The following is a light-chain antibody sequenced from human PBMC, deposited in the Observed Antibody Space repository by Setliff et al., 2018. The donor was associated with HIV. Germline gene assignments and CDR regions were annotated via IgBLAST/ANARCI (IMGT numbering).Light chain of an antibody. Sequence: DIAMTQSPDSLAMSLGERATINCRSSLNVFYSSNNRNYVAWYQQKSGQPPRLLIYWASTRQSGVPDRFSGSGSGTDFTLTISSLQAEDVAVYYCQQYFSTPFTFGQGTRLEIK. CDR3: QQYFSTPFT. J-gene: IGKJ5*01. V-gene: IGKV4-1*01. CDR2: WAS. CDR1: LNVFYSSNNRNY.